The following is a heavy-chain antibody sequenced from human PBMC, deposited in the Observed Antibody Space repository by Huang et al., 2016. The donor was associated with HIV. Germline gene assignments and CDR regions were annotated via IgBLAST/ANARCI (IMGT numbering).Heavy chain of an antibody. CDR3: ATNLQIVVVPPDMGYDAFDM. D-gene: IGHD2-2*01. CDR2: RRGDGSEK. CDR1: GFNFKNYW. Sequence: DEPLVESGGGLVQPGGSVTITCEVSGFNFKNYWMNWVRTAAGKGLEWVANRRGDGSEKNYVDSVKGRFTSFRDNAKNLLYLQMKSLRAEDTSVYYCATNLQIVVVPPDMGYDAFDMWGQGTMVTVSS. V-gene: IGHV3-7*01. J-gene: IGHJ3*02.